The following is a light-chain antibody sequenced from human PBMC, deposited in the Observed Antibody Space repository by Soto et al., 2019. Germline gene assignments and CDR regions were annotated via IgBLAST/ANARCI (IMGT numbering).Light chain of an antibody. CDR2: DVN. V-gene: IGLV2-11*01. CDR3: ASWEDSLNGWV. CDR1: TSDVGGSDY. Sequence: QSALTQPRSVSGSPGQSVTISCTGATSDVGGSDYVSWYQHHPGKAPELMLYDVNKRPSGVPDRFSGSKSGTTAALTISGLQTEDEADYYCASWEDSLNGWVIGGGTKLTVL. J-gene: IGLJ3*02.